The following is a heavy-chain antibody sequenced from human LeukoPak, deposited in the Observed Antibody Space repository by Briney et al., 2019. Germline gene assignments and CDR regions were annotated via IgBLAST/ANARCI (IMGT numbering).Heavy chain of an antibody. CDR3: ARVGGSYTYYFDY. V-gene: IGHV3-69-1*01. J-gene: IGHJ4*02. Sequence: GGSLRLSCAASGFTFSNYEMHWVRQAPGKGLEWLAYITSDSTIYQADSVKGRFTISRDNAKNSLYLQMSSLSAEDTAVYYCARVGGSYTYYFDYWGQGTLVTVSS. CDR2: ITSDSTI. CDR1: GFTFSNYE. D-gene: IGHD1-26*01.